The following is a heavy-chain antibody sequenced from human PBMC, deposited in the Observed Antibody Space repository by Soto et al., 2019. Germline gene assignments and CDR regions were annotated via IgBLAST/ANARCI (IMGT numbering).Heavy chain of an antibody. CDR3: ARDFKAPNDAWAFDS. V-gene: IGHV4-4*02. D-gene: IGHD3-16*01. Sequence: QVQLQESGPGLVMPSGTLSLTCAVSGASIRSTDWWNWVRQPPGKGLEWIGELYHGGTTIYKPSLTSRVTMSLDESKNHFSLKLTSVTAADTAVYYGARDFKAPNDAWAFDSWGQGTLVTVSS. J-gene: IGHJ4*02. CDR2: LYHGGTT. CDR1: GASIRSTDW.